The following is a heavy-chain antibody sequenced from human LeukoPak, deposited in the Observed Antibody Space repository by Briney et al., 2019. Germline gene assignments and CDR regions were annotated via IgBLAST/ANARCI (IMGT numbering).Heavy chain of an antibody. CDR3: ARGPASGSDFAWFDP. CDR2: INHSGST. D-gene: IGHD3-10*01. CDR1: GGSLSNYY. Sequence: SETLSLTCAVYGGSLSNYYWSWIRQPPGKGLEWIGEINHSGSTKFNPSLRSRVTILVDMSKSQFSLELRSVTAADTAVYYCARGPASGSDFAWFDPWGQGTLVTVSS. V-gene: IGHV4-34*01. J-gene: IGHJ5*02.